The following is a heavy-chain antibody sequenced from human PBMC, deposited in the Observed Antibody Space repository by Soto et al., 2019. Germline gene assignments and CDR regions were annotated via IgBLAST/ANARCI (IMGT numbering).Heavy chain of an antibody. V-gene: IGHV4-28*01. CDR2: IYYSGSP. Sequence: QVQLQEAGPGLVKPSDTLSLTCAVSGYSISSSNWWGWIRQPPGKGLEWIGYIYYSGSPYYNPSLKRRVTMSVDTSKDQFSRTLSCVTAVDTAVYYCARTFSVSYSFDYCGQGTLVTVSS. J-gene: IGHJ4*02. CDR1: GYSISSSNW. CDR3: ARTFSVSYSFDY. D-gene: IGHD1-26*01.